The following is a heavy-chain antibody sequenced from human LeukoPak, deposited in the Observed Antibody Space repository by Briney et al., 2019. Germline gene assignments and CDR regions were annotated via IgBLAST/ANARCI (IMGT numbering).Heavy chain of an antibody. D-gene: IGHD3-10*01. Sequence: GGSLRLSCAASGFAFTNYAMHWVRQAPGKGLEWVAVISYDGSNKYYADSVKGRFTISRDKSKNMLYVQMNSLRAEDTAVYYCARARFGELGVPDFDYWGQGTLVTVSS. CDR1: GFAFTNYA. CDR3: ARARFGELGVPDFDY. J-gene: IGHJ4*02. V-gene: IGHV3-30*04. CDR2: ISYDGSNK.